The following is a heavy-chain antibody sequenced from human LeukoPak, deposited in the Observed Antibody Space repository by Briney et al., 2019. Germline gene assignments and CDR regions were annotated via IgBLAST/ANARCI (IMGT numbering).Heavy chain of an antibody. CDR1: GFTFSSYG. Sequence: PGGSLRLSCAASGFTFSSYGMHWVRQAPGKGLEWVAVISYDGSNTYYADSVKGRFTISRDNSKNTLYLQMNSLRAADTAVFYCAKDRGGSFDYWGQGTLVTVSS. V-gene: IGHV3-30*18. J-gene: IGHJ4*02. D-gene: IGHD3-16*01. CDR2: ISYDGSNT. CDR3: AKDRGGSFDY.